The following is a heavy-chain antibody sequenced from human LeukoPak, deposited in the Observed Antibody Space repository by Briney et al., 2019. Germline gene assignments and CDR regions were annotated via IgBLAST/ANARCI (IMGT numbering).Heavy chain of an antibody. V-gene: IGHV3-23*01. D-gene: IGHD3-3*01. Sequence: GGSLRLSCAASGFTFTSYSMSWVRQAPGKGLEWVSGTSDRGDYTYYADSAKGRFTISRDSAKNSLYLQMNSLRAEDTAVYYCARGVPYDSWSGPHYSDYWGQGTLVTVSS. CDR3: ARGVPYDSWSGPHYSDY. J-gene: IGHJ4*02. CDR2: TSDRGDYT. CDR1: GFTFTSYS.